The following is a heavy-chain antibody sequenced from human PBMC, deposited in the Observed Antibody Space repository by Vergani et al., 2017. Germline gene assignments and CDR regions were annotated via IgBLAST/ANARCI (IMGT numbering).Heavy chain of an antibody. V-gene: IGHV4-4*07. CDR1: GGSISSYY. D-gene: IGHD3-22*01. J-gene: IGHJ5*02. CDR3: ARDGDYYYDSKRYRFDH. CDR2: IDTSGST. Sequence: QVQLQESGPGLVKPSETLSLTCTVSGGSISSYYLSWIRQPAGKGLEWIGRIDTSGSTNYNPSLKSRVTMSVDTSKNQFSLKLGIVTAADTAVYYCARDGDYYYDSKRYRFDHWGQGTLVTVSS.